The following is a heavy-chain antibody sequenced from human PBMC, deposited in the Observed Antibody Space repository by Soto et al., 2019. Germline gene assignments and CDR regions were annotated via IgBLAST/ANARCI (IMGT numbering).Heavy chain of an antibody. Sequence: SETLSLTCAVYGGSFSGYYWSWIRQPPGKGLEWIGEINHSGSTNYNPSLKSRVTISVDTSKNQFSLKLSSVTAADTAVYYCARRGYFSSTSCYTRAYYYYYGMDVWGQGTTVTVSS. D-gene: IGHD2-2*02. CDR1: GGSFSGYY. V-gene: IGHV4-34*01. CDR3: ARRGYFSSTSCYTRAYYYYYGMDV. J-gene: IGHJ6*02. CDR2: INHSGST.